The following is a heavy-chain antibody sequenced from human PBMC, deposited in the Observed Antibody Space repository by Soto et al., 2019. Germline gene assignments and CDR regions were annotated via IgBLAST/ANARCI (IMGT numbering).Heavy chain of an antibody. CDR2: IKNDGSGT. J-gene: IGHJ5*02. D-gene: IGHD3-22*01. CDR3: ARRLNDSSGSYPFDP. CDR1: GFTFSNYW. Sequence: GWSLRLSCEASGFTFSNYWMHWVRQAPGKGLVWVSLIKNDGSGTTYADSVKGRFTISRDNAKNTLYLQMNSLRAEDTAVYYCARRLNDSSGSYPFDPWGQGTMGTVSS. V-gene: IGHV3-74*03.